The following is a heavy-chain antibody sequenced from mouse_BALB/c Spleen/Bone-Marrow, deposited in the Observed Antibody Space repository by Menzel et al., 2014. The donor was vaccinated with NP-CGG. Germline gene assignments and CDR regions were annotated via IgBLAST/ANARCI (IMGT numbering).Heavy chain of an antibody. CDR2: INPTNGST. D-gene: IGHD3-1*01. CDR3: ASGQWYFDV. V-gene: IGHV1S81*02. J-gene: IGHJ1*01. CDR1: GYTFTSYW. Sequence: QVQLKQSGAELVRPGVSVKLSCKAPGYTFTSYWMHWIKQRPEQGLERIGEINPTNGSTNYNEEFKTKATLTVDKSSSTAYMQLSSLTSEDSAVYYCASGQWYFDVWGAGTTVTVSS.